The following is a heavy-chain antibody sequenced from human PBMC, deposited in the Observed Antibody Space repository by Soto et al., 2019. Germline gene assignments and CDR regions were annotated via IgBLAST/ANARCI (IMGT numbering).Heavy chain of an antibody. V-gene: IGHV4-34*01. CDR1: GASLSGYD. CDR3: ARDPNANAFDI. Sequence: WETLSLTCAVYGASLSGYDWSWVRQPPGKGLQWIGEVSQSGSTNYDPSLKSRVTISMDTSKNQFSLRLRSVTAADTATYFCARDPNANAFDIWGRGTMVTVSS. CDR2: VSQSGST. J-gene: IGHJ3*02.